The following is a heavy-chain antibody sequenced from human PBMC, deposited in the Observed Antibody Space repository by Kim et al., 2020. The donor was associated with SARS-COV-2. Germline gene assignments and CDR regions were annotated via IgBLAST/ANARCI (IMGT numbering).Heavy chain of an antibody. Sequence: SETLSLTCAVYGGSFSGYYWSWIRQPPGKGLEWIGEINHSGSTNYNPSLKSRVTISVDTSKNQFSLKLSSVTAADTAVYYCARGRAATIFGVVISRSPLSYYFDYWGQGTLVTVSS. D-gene: IGHD3-3*01. J-gene: IGHJ4*02. CDR1: GGSFSGYY. V-gene: IGHV4-34*01. CDR2: INHSGST. CDR3: ARGRAATIFGVVISRSPLSYYFDY.